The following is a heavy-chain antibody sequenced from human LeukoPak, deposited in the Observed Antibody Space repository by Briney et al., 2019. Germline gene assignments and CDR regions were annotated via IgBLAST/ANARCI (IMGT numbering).Heavy chain of an antibody. D-gene: IGHD2-2*02. CDR3: ATSSSPYTPFDY. Sequence: SETLSLTCTVSGGAISRYYWSWIRQPPGKGLEWIGYIYYSGSTNYNPSLKSRVSISVDTSKNQFSLKLSSVTAADTAVYFCATSSSPYTPFDYWGQGTLVTVSS. CDR2: IYYSGST. CDR1: GGAISRYY. J-gene: IGHJ4*02. V-gene: IGHV4-59*01.